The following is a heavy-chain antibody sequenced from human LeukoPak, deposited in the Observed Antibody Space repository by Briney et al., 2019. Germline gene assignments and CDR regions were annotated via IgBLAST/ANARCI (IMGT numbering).Heavy chain of an antibody. J-gene: IGHJ6*02. Sequence: ASVKVSCKASGYTFTSYDINWVRQATGQGLEWMGWMNPNSGNTGYAQKFQGRVTMTRNTSISTAYMELSSLRSEDTAVYYCAADTYGDYGMDVWGQGTTVTVSS. CDR2: MNPNSGNT. CDR1: GYTFTSYD. CDR3: AADTYGDYGMDV. V-gene: IGHV1-8*01. D-gene: IGHD4-17*01.